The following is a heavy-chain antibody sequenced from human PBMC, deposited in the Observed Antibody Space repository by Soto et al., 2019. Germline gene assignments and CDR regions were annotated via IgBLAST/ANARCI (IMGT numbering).Heavy chain of an antibody. J-gene: IGHJ4*02. CDR1: GGSISSYY. CDR2: IYYSGST. Sequence: SETLSLTCTVSGGSISSYYWSWIRQPPGKGLEWIGYIYYSGSTNYNPSLKSRVTISVDTSKNQFSLKLSSVTAADTAVYYCAREGSSSGFDYWGQGTLVTVSS. D-gene: IGHD6-6*01. V-gene: IGHV4-59*01. CDR3: AREGSSSGFDY.